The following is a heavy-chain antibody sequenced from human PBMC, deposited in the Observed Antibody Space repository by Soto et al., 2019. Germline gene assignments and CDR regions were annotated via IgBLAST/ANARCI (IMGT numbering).Heavy chain of an antibody. CDR2: IYHSGVT. CDR3: ARGVRRPSCSGGSCYSRGFDY. J-gene: IGHJ4*02. V-gene: IGHV4-30-2*01. Sequence: DLAWIGYIYHSGVTYYNPSLRGRVSISVDRSKNYFSLRLSSMTAADTAVYFCARGVRRPSCSGGSCYSRGFDYWGQGTPVTVSS. D-gene: IGHD2-15*01.